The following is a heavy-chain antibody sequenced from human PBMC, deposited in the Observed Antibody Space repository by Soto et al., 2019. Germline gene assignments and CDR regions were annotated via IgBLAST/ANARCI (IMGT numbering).Heavy chain of an antibody. CDR1: GFTFSSYS. D-gene: IGHD3-10*01. CDR2: ISSSSSYI. CDR3: ARDSDFPWYYYGSGRRYGMDV. Sequence: PGGSLRLSCAASGFTFSSYSMNWVRQAPGKGLEWVSSISSSSSYIYYADSVKGRFTISRDNAKNSLYLQMNSLRAEDTAVYYCARDSDFPWYYYGSGRRYGMDVWGQGTTVTVSS. J-gene: IGHJ6*02. V-gene: IGHV3-21*01.